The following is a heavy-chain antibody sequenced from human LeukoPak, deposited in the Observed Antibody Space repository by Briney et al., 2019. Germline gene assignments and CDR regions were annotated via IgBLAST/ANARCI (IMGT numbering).Heavy chain of an antibody. J-gene: IGHJ5*02. CDR3: ARDPGTTGTTLSRNWFDP. D-gene: IGHD1-1*01. V-gene: IGHV3-30-3*01. Sequence: PGGSLRLSCAASGFTFSSYAMHWVRQAPGKGLEWVAVISYDGSNKYYADSVKGRFTISRDNSKNTLYLQMNSLRAEDTAVYYCARDPGTTGTTLSRNWFDPWGQGTLVTVSS. CDR2: ISYDGSNK. CDR1: GFTFSSYA.